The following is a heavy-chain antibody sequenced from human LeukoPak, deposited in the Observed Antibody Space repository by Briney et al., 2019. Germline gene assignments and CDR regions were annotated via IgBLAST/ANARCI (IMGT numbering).Heavy chain of an antibody. CDR2: IIRSSYI. CDR3: ARDGTAVAGLTNYYYGMDV. D-gene: IGHD6-19*01. J-gene: IGHJ6*02. Sequence: GGSLRLSCAASGFTFSSYSMNWVRQAPGKGLEWVSSIIRSSYIYYADSVKGRFTISRDNAKNSLYLQMNSLRAEDTAVYYCARDGTAVAGLTNYYYGMDVWGQGTTVTVSS. CDR1: GFTFSSYS. V-gene: IGHV3-21*01.